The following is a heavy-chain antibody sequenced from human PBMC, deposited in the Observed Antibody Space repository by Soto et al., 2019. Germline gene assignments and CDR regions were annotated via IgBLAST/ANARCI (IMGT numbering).Heavy chain of an antibody. Sequence: PGGSLRLSCTASGFPFSNYEMNWVRQAPGKGLEWVSYISSGGTNKFYADSLQGRVSVSRDNHKNSLILEMDRLTVEDTATYYCVRDVHLDYWGLGSLVTVSS. CDR3: VRDVHLDY. CDR2: ISSGGTNK. CDR1: GFPFSNYE. J-gene: IGHJ4*02. V-gene: IGHV3-48*03.